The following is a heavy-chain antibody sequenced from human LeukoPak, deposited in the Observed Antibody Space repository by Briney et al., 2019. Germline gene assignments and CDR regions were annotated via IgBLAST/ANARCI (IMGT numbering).Heavy chain of an antibody. CDR3: TRVEGPNYYFYGMDV. D-gene: IGHD3/OR15-3a*01. CDR1: GFTFRGYW. V-gene: IGHV3-74*01. J-gene: IGHJ6*02. CDR2: INSDGSST. Sequence: QPGGSLRLSCAASGFTFRGYWMHWVRQAPGKGLVWVSRINSDGSSTTYADSVRGRFTISRDNAKNTLYLQVNSLGAQDTAVYYCTRVEGPNYYFYGMDVWGQGTTVTVFS.